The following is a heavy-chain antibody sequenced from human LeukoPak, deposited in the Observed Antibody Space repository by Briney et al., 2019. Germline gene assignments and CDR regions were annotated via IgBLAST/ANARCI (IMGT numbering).Heavy chain of an antibody. Sequence: ASVKVSCKTFGYTFTSYYVHWVRQAPGQGLEWLGIIDPSGGLTSYAQKFQDRVTMSRDVSTTTVDMELRSLTSEDTAVYYCAKDALPPKYSGSYYESDYWGQGTLVTVSS. CDR3: AKDALPPKYSGSYYESDY. CDR1: GYTFTSYY. V-gene: IGHV1-46*01. D-gene: IGHD1-26*01. CDR2: IDPSGGLT. J-gene: IGHJ4*02.